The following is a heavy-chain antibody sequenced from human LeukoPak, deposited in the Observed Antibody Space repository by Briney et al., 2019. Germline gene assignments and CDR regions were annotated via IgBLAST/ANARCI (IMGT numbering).Heavy chain of an antibody. J-gene: IGHJ4*02. D-gene: IGHD7-27*01. CDR1: GGSISSSSYY. CDR3: ARRARLTGDRLRDY. V-gene: IGHV4-39*01. CDR2: IYYSGST. Sequence: PSETLSLTCTVSGGSISSSSYYWGWIRQPPGKGLEWIGSIYYSGSTYYNPSLKSRVTISVDTSKNQFSLKLSSVTAADTAVYYCARRARLTGDRLRDYWGQGTLVTVSS.